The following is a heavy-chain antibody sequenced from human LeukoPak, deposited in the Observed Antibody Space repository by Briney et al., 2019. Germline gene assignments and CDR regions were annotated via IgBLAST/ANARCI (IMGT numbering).Heavy chain of an antibody. CDR2: IYNGGII. D-gene: IGHD3-22*01. J-gene: IGHJ4*02. CDR3: GRVTGYMIEDYFDY. CDR1: GDSISRYY. Sequence: SETLSLTCTVSGDSISRYYWSWIRQPAGKGLEWIGRIYNGGIITYNPSLKSRVTISVDTSKNQFSLKLRSVTAADTAVYYCGRVTGYMIEDYFDYWGQGTLVTVSS. V-gene: IGHV4-4*07.